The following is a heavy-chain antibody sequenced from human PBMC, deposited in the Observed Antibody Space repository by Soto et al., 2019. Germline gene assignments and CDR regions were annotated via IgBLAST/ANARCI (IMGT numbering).Heavy chain of an antibody. CDR3: ARAAAAGTSTSYYYYGMDV. J-gene: IGHJ6*02. V-gene: IGHV1-69*01. CDR2: IIPIFGTA. CDR1: GGTFSSYA. Sequence: QVQLVQSGAEVKKPGSSVKVSCKASGGTFSSYAISWVRQAPGQGLEWMGGIIPIFGTANYAQKFQGRVKITADESTSTAYMELSSLRSEDTAVYYCARAAAAGTSTSYYYYGMDVWGQGTTVTVSS. D-gene: IGHD6-13*01.